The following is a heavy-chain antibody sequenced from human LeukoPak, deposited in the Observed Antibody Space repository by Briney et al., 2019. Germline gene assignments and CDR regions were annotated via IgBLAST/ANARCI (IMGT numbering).Heavy chain of an antibody. CDR2: IYYSGST. CDR3: ARTIPLTTVTTGHGFDI. CDR1: GGSISSSSYY. J-gene: IGHJ3*02. D-gene: IGHD4-11*01. V-gene: IGHV4-39*07. Sequence: SETLSLTCTVSGGSISSSSYYWGWIRQPPGKGLEWIGSIYYSGSTYYNPSLKSRVTISVDRSKNQFSLKLSSVTAADTAVYYCARTIPLTTVTTGHGFDIWGQGTMVTVSS.